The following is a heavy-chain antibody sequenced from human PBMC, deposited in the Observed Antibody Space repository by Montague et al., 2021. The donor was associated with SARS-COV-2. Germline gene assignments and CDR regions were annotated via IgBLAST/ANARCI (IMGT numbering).Heavy chain of an antibody. CDR1: AGAAFIFNNHG. V-gene: IGHV3-30*18. CDR2: MGSDGSTQ. Sequence: SLRLSCAASAGAAFIFNNHGIHWVRQAPGKGLEWVAVMGSDGSTQYYADSVKGRFTVSRDKTKNTVFLQMNNVGAGDTAVYFCAKEIPQHVGDWYFDYWGQGTLVTVSS. J-gene: IGHJ4*02. CDR3: AKEIPQHVGDWYFDY. D-gene: IGHD2-21*02.